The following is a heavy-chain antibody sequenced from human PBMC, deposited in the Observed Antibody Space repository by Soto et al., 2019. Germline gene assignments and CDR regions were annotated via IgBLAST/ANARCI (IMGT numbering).Heavy chain of an antibody. V-gene: IGHV4-59*01. CDR2: IYYSGST. D-gene: IGHD2-21*02. CDR3: ARDLVDIVVVTATAKYYYYYGMDV. CDR1: GGSISSYY. Sequence: SETLSLTCTVSGGSISSYYWSWIRQPPGKGLEWIGYIYYSGSTNYNPSLKSRVTISVDTSKNQFSLKLSSVTAADTAVYYCARDLVDIVVVTATAKYYYYYGMDVWGQGTTVTVSS. J-gene: IGHJ6*02.